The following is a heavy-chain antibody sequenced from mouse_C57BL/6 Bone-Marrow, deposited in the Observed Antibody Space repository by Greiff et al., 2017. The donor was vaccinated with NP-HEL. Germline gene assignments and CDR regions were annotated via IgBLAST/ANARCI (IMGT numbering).Heavy chain of an antibody. Sequence: QVQLQQPGAELVMPGASVKLSCKASGYTFTSYWMHWVKQRPGQGLEWIGEIDPSDSYTNYSQKLQGKATMTGDKSSSTAYMQLSSLTSEDSSVYYCARRYYGSIHWYFDVWGTGTTVTVSS. V-gene: IGHV1-69*01. D-gene: IGHD1-1*01. CDR1: GYTFTSYW. J-gene: IGHJ1*03. CDR3: ARRYYGSIHWYFDV. CDR2: IDPSDSYT.